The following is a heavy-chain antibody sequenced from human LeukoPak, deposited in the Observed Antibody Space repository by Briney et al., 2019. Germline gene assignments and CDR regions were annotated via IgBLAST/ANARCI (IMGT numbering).Heavy chain of an antibody. J-gene: IGHJ5*02. V-gene: IGHV1-18*01. D-gene: IGHD3-10*01. CDR2: ISAYNGNT. CDR1: GYTFTSYG. Sequence: ASVKVSCKASGYTFTSYGISWVRQAPGQGLEWMGWISAYNGNTNYAQKLQGRVTMTTDTSTSTAYMELRSLRSDDTAVYYCARPTMVRGAHYWFDPWGQGTLVTVSS. CDR3: ARPTMVRGAHYWFDP.